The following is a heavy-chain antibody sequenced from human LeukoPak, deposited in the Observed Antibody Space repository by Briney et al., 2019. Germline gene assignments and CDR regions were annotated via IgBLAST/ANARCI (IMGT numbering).Heavy chain of an antibody. J-gene: IGHJ4*02. Sequence: VASVKVFCKASGGTFSSYAISWVRQAPGQGLEWMGGIIPIFGTANYAQKFQGRVTITTDESTSTAYMELSSLRSEDTAVYYCAREESSLAAGVYYFDYWGQGTLVTVSS. CDR2: IIPIFGTA. D-gene: IGHD6-25*01. V-gene: IGHV1-69*05. CDR1: GGTFSSYA. CDR3: AREESSLAAGVYYFDY.